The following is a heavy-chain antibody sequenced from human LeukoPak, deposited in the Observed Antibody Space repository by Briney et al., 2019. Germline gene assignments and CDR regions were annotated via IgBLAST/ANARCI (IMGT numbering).Heavy chain of an antibody. D-gene: IGHD4-23*01. Sequence: SQCLSLACTVSAGSVGIGGYCWGWIRQQPGKGLECIGYIYFSGSTYYNPSLKSRVTISVDTSTNQFSLKLSSVTAADTAVYYCARVDYGGNSDYFDYWGQGTLVTVSS. CDR1: AGSVGIGGYC. CDR3: ARVDYGGNSDYFDY. J-gene: IGHJ4*02. CDR2: IYFSGST. V-gene: IGHV4-31*03.